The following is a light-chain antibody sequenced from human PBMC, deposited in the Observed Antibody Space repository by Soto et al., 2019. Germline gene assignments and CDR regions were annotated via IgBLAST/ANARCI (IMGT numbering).Light chain of an antibody. J-gene: IGKJ1*01. Sequence: EIVLTQSPGTLSLSPGERATLSCRASQSVSSSYLAWYQQKPGQAPRLLIYGASSRASGIPDRFSGSGSGTDFTLTISRVEPEDFAVYYCRQYGSALTWTFGQGTKVEIK. CDR2: GAS. CDR1: QSVSSSY. CDR3: RQYGSALTWT. V-gene: IGKV3-20*01.